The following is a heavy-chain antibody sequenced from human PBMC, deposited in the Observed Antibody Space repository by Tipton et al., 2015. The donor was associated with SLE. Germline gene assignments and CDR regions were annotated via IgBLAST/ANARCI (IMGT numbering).Heavy chain of an antibody. D-gene: IGHD3-16*02. CDR1: GGSISSGGYY. V-gene: IGHV4-61*08. J-gene: IGHJ4*02. CDR2: IYYSGST. Sequence: LRLSCTVSGGSISSGGYYWSWIRQHPGKGLEWIGYIYYSGSTNYNPSLKSRVTISVDTSKNQFSLKLSSVTAADTAVYYCARQREIPGVIWYGFDYWGQGTLVTVSS. CDR3: ARQREIPGVIWYGFDY.